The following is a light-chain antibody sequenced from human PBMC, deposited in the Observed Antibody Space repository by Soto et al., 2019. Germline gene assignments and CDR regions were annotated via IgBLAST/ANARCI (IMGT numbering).Light chain of an antibody. V-gene: IGLV2-14*03. CDR3: SSYTSGSTLV. J-gene: IGLJ2*01. Sequence: QSALTQPASVSESPGQSITITCTGASSDVGGYNSVSWYQQHPGKAPNLLIYDVSNRPSGVSSRFSGSKSGNTASLTISGLQAEDEADYYCSSYTSGSTLVFGGGTKLTVL. CDR2: DVS. CDR1: SSDVGGYNS.